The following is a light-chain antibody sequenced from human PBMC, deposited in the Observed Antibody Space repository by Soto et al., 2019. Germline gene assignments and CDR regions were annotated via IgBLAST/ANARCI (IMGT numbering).Light chain of an antibody. J-gene: IGKJ1*01. Sequence: LVLTQSPGTLSLSPWERATLSCRASQSVSSSYLAWYQQKPGQAPRLLNYGASSRATGIPDRFSGSGSGTEITLSINSLQSEDFADYYGQQYNNWPPETSGQGTKVDIK. CDR1: QSVSSSY. V-gene: IGKV3-20*01. CDR3: QQYNNWPPET. CDR2: GAS.